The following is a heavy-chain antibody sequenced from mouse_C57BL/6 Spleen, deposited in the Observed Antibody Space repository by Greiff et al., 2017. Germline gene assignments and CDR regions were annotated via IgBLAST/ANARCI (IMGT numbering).Heavy chain of an antibody. CDR1: GYTFTSYW. CDR3: ARTLSNYGYYYAMDY. Sequence: VQLQQPGAELVKPGASVKLSCKASGYTFTSYWMQWVKQRPGQGLEWIGEIDPSDSYTNYNQKFKGKATLTVDTSSSTAYMQLSSLTSEDSAVYYCARTLSNYGYYYAMDYWGQGTSVTVSS. J-gene: IGHJ4*01. CDR2: IDPSDSYT. V-gene: IGHV1-50*01. D-gene: IGHD2-5*01.